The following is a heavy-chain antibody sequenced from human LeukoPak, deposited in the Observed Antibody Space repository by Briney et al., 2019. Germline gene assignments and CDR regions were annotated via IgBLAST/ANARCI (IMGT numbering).Heavy chain of an antibody. CDR3: AREAYCGGDCYSGFDY. J-gene: IGHJ4*02. Sequence: SETLSLTCTVSGYSISSGYYWGWIRQPPGKGLEWIGSIYHSGSTYYNPSLKSRVTISVDTSKNQFSLKLSSVTAADTAVYYCAREAYCGGDCYSGFDYWGQGTLVTVSS. V-gene: IGHV4-38-2*02. D-gene: IGHD2-21*02. CDR2: IYHSGST. CDR1: GYSISSGYY.